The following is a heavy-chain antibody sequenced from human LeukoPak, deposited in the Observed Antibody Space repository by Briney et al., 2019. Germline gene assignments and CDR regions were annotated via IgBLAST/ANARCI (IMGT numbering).Heavy chain of an antibody. CDR3: ARLRGYDCY. D-gene: IGHD5-12*01. CDR2: IYYSGST. CDR1: GGSISRSSYY. V-gene: IGHV4-39*01. Sequence: ASETLSLTCTVSGGSISRSSYYWGWIRQPSGKGLEWIGSIYYSGSTYYNPSLKSRVTISVDTSKNQFSLKLSSVTAADTAVYYCARLRGYDCYWGQGTLVTVSS. J-gene: IGHJ4*02.